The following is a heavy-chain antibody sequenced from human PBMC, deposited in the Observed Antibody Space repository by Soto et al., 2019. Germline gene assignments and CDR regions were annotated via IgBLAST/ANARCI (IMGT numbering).Heavy chain of an antibody. V-gene: IGHV3-23*01. CDR3: AKRGDSDGALGDYYYYMDV. Sequence: GESLKISCAASGFTFSSYAMSWVRQAPGKGLEWGSAISGRGSSTYYADSVKGRFTISRDNSKNKLYLQMNSLRAEVTAVYYCAKRGDSDGALGDYYYYMDVWGKGTTVTVSS. CDR1: GFTFSSYA. CDR2: ISGRGSST. J-gene: IGHJ6*03. D-gene: IGHD2-15*01.